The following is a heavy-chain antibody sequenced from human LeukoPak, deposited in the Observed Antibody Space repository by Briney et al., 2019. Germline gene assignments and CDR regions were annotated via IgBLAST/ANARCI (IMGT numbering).Heavy chain of an antibody. J-gene: IGHJ4*02. CDR3: ASSGTIVGATLDY. Sequence: SVKVSCKASGGTFSSYAISWVRQAPGQGLEWMGRIIPILGIANYAQKFQGRVTITADKSTSTAYMELSSLRSEDTAVYYCASSGTIVGATLDYWGRGTLVTVSS. CDR2: IIPILGIA. D-gene: IGHD1-26*01. CDR1: GGTFSSYA. V-gene: IGHV1-69*04.